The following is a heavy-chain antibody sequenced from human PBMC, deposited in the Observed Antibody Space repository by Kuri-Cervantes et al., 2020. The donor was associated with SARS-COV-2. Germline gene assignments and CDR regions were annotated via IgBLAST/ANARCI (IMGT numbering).Heavy chain of an antibody. CDR2: IYYSGST. V-gene: IGHV4-39*02. CDR3: ARDPGGGIAARPVVGWYFYL. J-gene: IGHJ2*01. Sequence: GSLRLSCTVSGGSIRSSSYYWGWIRQPPGKGLEWIGSIYYSGSTYYNPSLKSRVTIFVDTSKNQFSLKLSSVTAADTAVYYCARDPGGGIAARPVVGWYFYLRGRGTLVPVSS. D-gene: IGHD6-6*01. CDR1: GGSIRSSSYY.